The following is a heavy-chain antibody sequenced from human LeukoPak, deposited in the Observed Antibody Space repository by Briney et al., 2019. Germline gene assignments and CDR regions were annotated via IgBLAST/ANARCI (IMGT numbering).Heavy chain of an antibody. CDR1: GFTFSTYN. J-gene: IGHJ4*02. V-gene: IGHV3-48*02. CDR3: VRDAYWASDY. D-gene: IGHD3-16*01. CDR2: IKTSGNIM. Sequence: GGSLRLSCAASGFTFSTYNMNWVRQAPGKGLEWISNIKTSGNIMFYADSVKGRFTISRDNAENSLFLQMNSLRDEDSAVYHCVRDAYWASDYWGQGTLVTVSS.